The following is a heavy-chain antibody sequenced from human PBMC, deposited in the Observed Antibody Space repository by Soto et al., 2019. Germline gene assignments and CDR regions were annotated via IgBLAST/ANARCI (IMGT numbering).Heavy chain of an antibody. CDR3: AKDSPLYIVATKDAFDI. CDR2: ISGSGGST. V-gene: IGHV3-23*01. D-gene: IGHD5-12*01. CDR1: GFTFSSYA. Sequence: GGSLRLSCAASGFTFSSYAMSWVRQAPGKGLEWVSAISGSGGSTYYADSVKGRFTISRGNSKNTLYLQMNSLRAEDTAVYYCAKDSPLYIVATKDAFDIWGQGTMVTVSS. J-gene: IGHJ3*02.